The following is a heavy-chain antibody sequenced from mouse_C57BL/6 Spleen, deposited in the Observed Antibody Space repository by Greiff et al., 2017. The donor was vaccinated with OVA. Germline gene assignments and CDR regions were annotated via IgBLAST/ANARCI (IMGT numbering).Heavy chain of an antibody. CDR1: GYTFTSYW. J-gene: IGHJ4*01. D-gene: IGHD2-10*02. V-gene: IGHV1-52*01. CDR3: ASNEVWAMDY. CDR2: IDPSDSET. Sequence: QVQLQQPGAELVRPGSSVKLSCKASGYTFTSYWMHWVKQRPIQGLEWIGNIDPSDSETHYNQKFKDKATLTVDKSSSTAYMQLSSLTSEDSAVYYCASNEVWAMDYWGQGTSVTVSS.